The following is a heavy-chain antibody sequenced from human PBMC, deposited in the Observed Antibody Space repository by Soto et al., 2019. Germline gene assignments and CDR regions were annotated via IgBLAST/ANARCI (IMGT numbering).Heavy chain of an antibody. J-gene: IGHJ3*02. CDR3: ARGGGVGVAGSAAFEM. CDR2: INPATGAA. CDR1: GYPVTAYY. V-gene: IGHV1-2*02. Sequence: QLHLVQSGAVVKKPGASVTVSCSASGYPVTAYYMHWVRQAPGQGLEWMGGINPATGAAKYTQTFRGRVTMTRDTSMSSVFMELRGLPSEDPAGFYCARGGGVGVAGSAAFEMWGQGTLVTVSS. D-gene: IGHD3-3*01.